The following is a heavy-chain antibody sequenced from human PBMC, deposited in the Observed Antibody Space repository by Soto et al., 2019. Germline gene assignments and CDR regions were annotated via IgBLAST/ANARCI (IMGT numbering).Heavy chain of an antibody. V-gene: IGHV4-4*02. J-gene: IGHJ5*02. D-gene: IGHD3-22*01. CDR1: GGSISSSNW. Sequence: PSETMSLTCAVSGGSISSSNWWSWVRQPPGKGLEWIGEIYHSGSTNYNPSLKSRVTISVDTSKNQFSLKLSSVTAADTAVYYCARASYYDSSGYYYVEPWFDPWGQGTLVTVSS. CDR2: IYHSGST. CDR3: ARASYYDSSGYYYVEPWFDP.